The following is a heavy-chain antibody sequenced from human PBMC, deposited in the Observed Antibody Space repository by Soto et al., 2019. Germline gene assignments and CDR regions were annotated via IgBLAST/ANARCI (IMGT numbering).Heavy chain of an antibody. CDR3: AREMKGIAAAGDYYYYGMDV. V-gene: IGHV1-2*04. J-gene: IGHJ6*02. CDR1: GYTFTGYY. Sequence: GASVKVSCKASGYTFTGYYMHWVRQAPGQGLEWMGWVNPNSGGTNYAQKFQGWVTMTRDTSISTAYMELSRLRSDDTAVYYCAREMKGIAAAGDYYYYGMDVWRQGTTVIVSS. CDR2: VNPNSGGT. D-gene: IGHD6-13*01.